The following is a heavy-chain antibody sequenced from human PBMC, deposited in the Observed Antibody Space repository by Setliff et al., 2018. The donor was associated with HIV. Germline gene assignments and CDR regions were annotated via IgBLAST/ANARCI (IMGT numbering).Heavy chain of an antibody. V-gene: IGHV4-39*01. Sequence: PSETLSLTCIVSGGSFSSSIYYWGWIRQPPGKGLEWIGSLFYSGSTYYNPSLKGRVTISVDTSKNQFSLKLSSVTAADTAVYYCARATGDSGYPRFFHYWGQGTLVTVSS. CDR1: GGSFSSSIYY. CDR2: LFYSGST. D-gene: IGHD3-22*01. J-gene: IGHJ4*02. CDR3: ARATGDSGYPRFFHY.